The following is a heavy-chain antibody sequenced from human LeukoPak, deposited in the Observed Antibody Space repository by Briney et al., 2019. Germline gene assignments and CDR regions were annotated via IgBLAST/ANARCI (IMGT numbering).Heavy chain of an antibody. J-gene: IGHJ6*03. CDR1: GDSITPYY. Sequence: PSETLSLTCTVSGDSITPYYWSWIRPSPGGSLEYVGFISDTGTTNYNPSLRGRVSISVDTSKSQFSLKLKSVTAADSAIYYCTRTFTGAHYYYIPVWGAGTTVTVSS. D-gene: IGHD7-27*01. V-gene: IGHV4-59*08. CDR3: TRTFTGAHYYYIPV. CDR2: ISDTGTT.